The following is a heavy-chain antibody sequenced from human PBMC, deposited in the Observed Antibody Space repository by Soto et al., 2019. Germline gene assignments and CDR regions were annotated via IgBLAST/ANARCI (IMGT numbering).Heavy chain of an antibody. CDR3: ARNIVVVPAASPTTYYYYYGMDV. D-gene: IGHD2-2*01. Sequence: ASVKVSCKASGYTFTSYYMHWVRQAPGQGLEWMGIINPSGGSTSYAQKFQGRVTMTRDTSTSTVYMELSSLRSEDTAVYYCARNIVVVPAASPTTYYYYYGMDVWGQ. V-gene: IGHV1-46*01. CDR1: GYTFTSYY. J-gene: IGHJ6*02. CDR2: INPSGGST.